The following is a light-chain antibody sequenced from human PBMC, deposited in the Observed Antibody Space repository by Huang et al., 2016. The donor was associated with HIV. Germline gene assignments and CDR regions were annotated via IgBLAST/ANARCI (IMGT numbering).Light chain of an antibody. CDR3: QQHTDRPT. CDR1: HNIDNH. J-gene: IGKJ4*01. CDR2: DAS. V-gene: IGKV3-11*01. Sequence: EIVLKQSPPTLSWYPGEAVTRSCKASHNIDNHLAWYQYKPGQPPRLLIYDASTRVTGIPARFSGGGSGALFPLTIDNLQADDFALYFCQQHTDRPTFGGGSKV.